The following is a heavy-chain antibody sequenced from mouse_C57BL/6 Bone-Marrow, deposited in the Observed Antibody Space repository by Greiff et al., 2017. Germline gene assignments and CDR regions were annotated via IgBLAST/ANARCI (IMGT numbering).Heavy chain of an antibody. J-gene: IGHJ2*01. CDR2: IDPSDSST. CDR3: ARWPGRRY. CDR1: GYTFTSYW. V-gene: IGHV1-50*01. Sequence: QVQLQQPGAELVKPGASVKLSCKASGYTFTSYWMQWVKQRPGQGLEWIGEIDPSDSSTNYNQKFKGKATLTVDTSSSTAYMQLSSLTSEDSAVYYCARWPGRRYWGQGTTLTVSS. D-gene: IGHD3-3*01.